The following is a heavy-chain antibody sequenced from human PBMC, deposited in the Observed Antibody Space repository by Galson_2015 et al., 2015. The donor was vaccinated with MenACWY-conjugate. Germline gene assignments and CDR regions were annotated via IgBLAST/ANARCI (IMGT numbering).Heavy chain of an antibody. CDR1: GGTFNTYT. D-gene: IGHD4-23*01. CDR2: ITPIFGTA. J-gene: IGHJ4*02. CDR3: AREGKSNDYGSNSADY. V-gene: IGHV1-69*06. Sequence: SVKVSCKASGGTFNTYTFSWVRQAPGQGLEWMGGITPIFGTANYAQKFQGRLTITADKSTTTAYMELSSLRSEDTAVYYYAREGKSNDYGSNSADYWGQGTLVTVSS.